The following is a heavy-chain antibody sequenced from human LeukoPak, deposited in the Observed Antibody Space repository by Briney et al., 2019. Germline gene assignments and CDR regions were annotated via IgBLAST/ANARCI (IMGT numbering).Heavy chain of an antibody. CDR3: ARSIVVVTYLAY. CDR2: ISYDGNNK. Sequence: GGSLRLSCAASGFAFSSYALHWARQAPGQGLQWVASISYDGNNKYYRESVRGRFTISRDSAKNKLYLQMNSLSTEDTAMYYCARSIVVVTYLAYWGQETLVPVSS. J-gene: IGHJ4*02. CDR1: GFAFSSYA. D-gene: IGHD2-21*02. V-gene: IGHV3-30-3*01.